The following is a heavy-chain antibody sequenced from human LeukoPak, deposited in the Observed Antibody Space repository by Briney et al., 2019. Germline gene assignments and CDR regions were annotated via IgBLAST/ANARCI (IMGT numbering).Heavy chain of an antibody. CDR2: IYTSGCT. V-gene: IGHV4-4*07. CDR3: ARDVAGRDGSLRYFDV. J-gene: IGHJ2*01. Sequence: PSETLSLTCTVSGDSISSYYWSWIRQPAGKGLEWIGRIYTSGCTNYNPSLKSRVTISVDKSKNQFSLKLSSVTAADTAVYYCARDVAGRDGSLRYFDVWGRGTLVTVSS. CDR1: GDSISSYY. D-gene: IGHD5-24*01.